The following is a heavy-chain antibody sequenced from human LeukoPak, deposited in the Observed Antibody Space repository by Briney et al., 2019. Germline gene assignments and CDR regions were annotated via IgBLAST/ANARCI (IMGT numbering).Heavy chain of an antibody. D-gene: IGHD3-22*01. CDR1: GGSISGYY. V-gene: IGHV4-59*01. CDR2: IYYSGST. J-gene: IGHJ4*02. Sequence: SETLSLTCTVSGGSISGYYWSWIRQPPGKGLEWIGYIYYSGSTNYNPSLKSRVTISVDTSKNQFSLKLSSVTAADTAVYYCAREGGDSSGWVDYWGQGTLVTVSS. CDR3: AREGGDSSGWVDY.